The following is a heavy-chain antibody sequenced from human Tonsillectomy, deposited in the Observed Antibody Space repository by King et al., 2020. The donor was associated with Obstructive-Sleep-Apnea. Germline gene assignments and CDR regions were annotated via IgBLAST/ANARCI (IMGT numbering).Heavy chain of an antibody. J-gene: IGHJ4*02. CDR1: GYTFTNYY. D-gene: IGHD6-19*01. Sequence: QVQLVESGAEGKKPGASVKVSCKTSGYTFTNYYIHWVRQAPGQGPEWMGWINPNSGGTNYAQKFQGRVIMTRDTSISTAYMELSRLRSDDTAVYYCARVPGTPTYYKLVAGTFDYWGQGTLVTVSS. CDR3: ARVPGTPTYYKLVAGTFDY. CDR2: INPNSGGT. V-gene: IGHV1-2*02.